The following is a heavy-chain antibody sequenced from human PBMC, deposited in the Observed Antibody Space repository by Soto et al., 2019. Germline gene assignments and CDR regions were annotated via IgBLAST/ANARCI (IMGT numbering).Heavy chain of an antibody. J-gene: IGHJ3*02. Sequence: GGPLRLSCAASGFTFSSYAMHWVRQAPGKRLEWVSVISYDGSSTYYADSVKGRFTISRDNSKNTLYLQMNSLRAEDTAVYYCATSSLRFLEWPQKNDAFDIWGQRTMVTVSS. CDR1: GFTFSSYA. CDR3: ATSSLRFLEWPQKNDAFDI. CDR2: ISYDGSST. V-gene: IGHV3-30-3*01. D-gene: IGHD3-3*01.